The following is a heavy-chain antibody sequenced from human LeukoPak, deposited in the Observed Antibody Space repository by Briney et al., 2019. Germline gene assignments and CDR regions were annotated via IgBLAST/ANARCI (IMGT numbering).Heavy chain of an antibody. CDR3: AGDHYFDISGYLDY. CDR1: GFTFSINA. J-gene: IGHJ4*02. V-gene: IGHV3-30-3*01. CDR2: ISYDGTKQ. D-gene: IGHD3-22*01. Sequence: PGGSLRLSCEGSGFTFSINAMHWVRQAPGKGLEWLAVISYDGTKQYFADSVKGRFTISRDNVKNSLYLEMNSLRVEDSAVYYCAGDHYFDISGYLDYWGQGTPVTVSS.